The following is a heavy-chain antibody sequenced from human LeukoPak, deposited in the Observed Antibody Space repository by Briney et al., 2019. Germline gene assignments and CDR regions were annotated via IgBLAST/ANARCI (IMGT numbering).Heavy chain of an antibody. Sequence: SETLSLTCTVSGGSISSGNYYWSWIRQPAGKGLEWIGRIYSSGSTNYNPSFKSRVTISVDTSKNQFSLKLSSVTAADTAVYYCARGQLNWVEAAIRGDYFDYWGQGTLVTVSS. CDR3: ARGQLNWVEAAIRGDYFDY. D-gene: IGHD2-2*02. J-gene: IGHJ4*02. CDR1: GGSISSGNYY. V-gene: IGHV4-61*02. CDR2: IYSSGST.